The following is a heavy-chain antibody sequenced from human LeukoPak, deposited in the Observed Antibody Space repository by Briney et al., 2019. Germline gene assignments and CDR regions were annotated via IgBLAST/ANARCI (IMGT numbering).Heavy chain of an antibody. CDR2: FSGSGGST. J-gene: IGHJ3*02. Sequence: GGSLRLSCAASGFPFSSYAMSWVRQAAGKGLEWVSDFSGSGGSTFYADSVNGRFTISRDDSKNTLFLQMNSLRAEDTAVYYCARSSEVPWNAFDIWGQGTMVTVSS. V-gene: IGHV3-23*01. D-gene: IGHD3-3*01. CDR3: ARSSEVPWNAFDI. CDR1: GFPFSSYA.